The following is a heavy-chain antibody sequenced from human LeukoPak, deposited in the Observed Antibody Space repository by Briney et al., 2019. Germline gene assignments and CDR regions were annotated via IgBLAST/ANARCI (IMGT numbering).Heavy chain of an antibody. CDR3: AKNGEPHYYMDV. V-gene: IGHV3-23*01. Sequence: PGGSLRLSCAASGFTFTTYGIIWVRQAPGKGLEWVLGISGSGSNTYYADSAKGRFTSSRDYSKRTVYLQMNSLRAEDTAVYYCAKNGEPHYYMDVLGKGTTVTVSS. D-gene: IGHD1-14*01. CDR1: GFTFTTYG. CDR2: ISGSGSNT. J-gene: IGHJ6*03.